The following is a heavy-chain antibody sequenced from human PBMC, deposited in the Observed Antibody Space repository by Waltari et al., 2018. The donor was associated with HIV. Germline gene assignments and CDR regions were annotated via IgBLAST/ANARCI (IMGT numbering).Heavy chain of an antibody. V-gene: IGHV3-9*01. Sequence: EVQLVESGGGLVQPGRSLRLSCAASGFTFDDYALPLVRQAPGKGLEWVSGISWNSNSIDYADSVKGRFTISRDNAKNSLYLQMNSLRAEDTALYYCAKFTIFGSGDYWGQGTLVTVSS. CDR2: ISWNSNSI. D-gene: IGHD3-3*01. CDR3: AKFTIFGSGDY. CDR1: GFTFDDYA. J-gene: IGHJ4*02.